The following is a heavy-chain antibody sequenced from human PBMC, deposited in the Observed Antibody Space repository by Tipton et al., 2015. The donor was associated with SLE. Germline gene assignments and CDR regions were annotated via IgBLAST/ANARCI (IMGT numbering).Heavy chain of an antibody. D-gene: IGHD3-10*01. V-gene: IGHV3-33*01. J-gene: IGHJ4*02. CDR2: IWYDGSNK. CDR3: ARGDGSSDFDY. CDR1: GFTFSSYG. Sequence: QLVQSGGGLIQPGGSLRLSCAASGFTFSSYGMHWVRQAPGKGLEWVAVIWYDGSNKYYADSVKGRFTISRDNSKNTLYLQMNSLRAEDTAVYYCARGDGSSDFDYWGQGTLVTVSS.